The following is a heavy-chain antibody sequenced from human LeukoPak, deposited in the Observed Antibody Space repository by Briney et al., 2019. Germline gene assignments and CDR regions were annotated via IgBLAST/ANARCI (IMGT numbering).Heavy chain of an antibody. J-gene: IGHJ4*02. V-gene: IGHV3-23*01. CDR1: GFTFGTYG. CDR2: ISGGRGST. Sequence: PGGSLRLSCTASGFTFGTYGMTWVRQAPGKGLEWVSLISGGRGSTYYADAVKGRFTISRDNSKNKLYLQMNSLRAEDTAVYYCAKWGDRNGYYDYWGQGTLVTVSS. CDR3: AKWGDRNGYYDY. D-gene: IGHD3-22*01.